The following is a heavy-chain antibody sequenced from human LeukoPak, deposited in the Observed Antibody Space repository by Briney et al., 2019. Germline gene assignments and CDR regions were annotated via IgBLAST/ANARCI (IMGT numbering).Heavy chain of an antibody. D-gene: IGHD1-26*01. CDR1: GGSFSGYY. CDR3: ARGRALVGATKAWYFDL. CDR2: INHSGST. J-gene: IGHJ2*01. Sequence: PETLSLTCAVYGGSFSGYYWSWIRQPPGKGLEWIGEINHSGSTNYNPSLKSRVTISVDTSKNQFSLKLSSVTAADTAVYYCARGRALVGATKAWYFDLWGRGTLVTVSS. V-gene: IGHV4-34*01.